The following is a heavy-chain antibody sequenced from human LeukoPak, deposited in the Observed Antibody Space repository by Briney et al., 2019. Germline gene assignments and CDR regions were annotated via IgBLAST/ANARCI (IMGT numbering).Heavy chain of an antibody. J-gene: IGHJ3*01. CDR3: AKAQYVGDAFDL. D-gene: IGHD2-2*01. Sequence: ASVKVSCKASGYTFTGYYMHWVRQAPGQGLEWMGWINPNSGGTNYAQKFKGRVTMTSDTSINTAYMELSSRRSDDTALYYRAKAQYVGDAFDLWGQGTMVTVSS. V-gene: IGHV1-2*02. CDR1: GYTFTGYY. CDR2: INPNSGGT.